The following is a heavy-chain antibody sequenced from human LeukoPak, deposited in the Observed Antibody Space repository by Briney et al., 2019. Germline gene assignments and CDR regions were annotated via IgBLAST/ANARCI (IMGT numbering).Heavy chain of an antibody. CDR2: ITASGDST. CDR1: GFTFSNYV. J-gene: IGHJ4*02. Sequence: PGESLRLSCAASGFTFSNYVMIWVRQAPGKGLEWVSGITASGDSTYYGDSVKGRFTMSRDNSKNTVYLQMNSLRVDDTAVYFCARRDIVVVVSASDYWGQGTLVTVS. CDR3: ARRDIVVVVSASDY. V-gene: IGHV3-23*01. D-gene: IGHD2-15*01.